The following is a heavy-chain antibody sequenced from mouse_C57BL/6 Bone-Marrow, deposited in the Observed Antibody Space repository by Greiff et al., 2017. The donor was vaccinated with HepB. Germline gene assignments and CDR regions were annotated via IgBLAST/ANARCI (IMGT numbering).Heavy chain of an antibody. V-gene: IGHV5-6*02. CDR2: ISSGGSYT. CDR1: GFTFSSYG. J-gene: IGHJ3*01. CDR3: ARQSANWDLFAY. Sequence: EVKLVESGGDLVKPGGSLKLSCAASGFTFSSYGMSWVRQTPDKRLEWVATISSGGSYTYYPDSVKGRFTISRDNAKNTLYLQMSSLKSEDTAMYYCARQSANWDLFAYWGQGTLVTVSA. D-gene: IGHD4-1*02.